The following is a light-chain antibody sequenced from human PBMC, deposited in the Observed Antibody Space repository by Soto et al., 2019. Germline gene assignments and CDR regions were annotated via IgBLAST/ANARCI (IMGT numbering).Light chain of an antibody. Sequence: QSALTQPRSVSGSPGQSVTISCTGTSSDIGAYYWVSWYQQQPGKAPKLIIYDVTQRPSGVPDRFSASKSGNTASLTISGLQAEDEADYYCCSFAGAYNPYIFGPGTKLTVL. J-gene: IGLJ1*01. CDR3: CSFAGAYNPYI. CDR2: DVT. V-gene: IGLV2-11*01. CDR1: SSDIGAYYW.